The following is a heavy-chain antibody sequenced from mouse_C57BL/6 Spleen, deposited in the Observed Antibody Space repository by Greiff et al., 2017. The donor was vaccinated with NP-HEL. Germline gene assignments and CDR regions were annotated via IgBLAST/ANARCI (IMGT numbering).Heavy chain of an antibody. D-gene: IGHD2-5*01. Sequence: VQLQQSGAELARPGASVKLSCKASGYTFTSYGISWVKQRTGQGLEWIGEIYPRSGNTYYNEKFKGKATLTADKSSSTAYMELRSLTSEDSAVYFCARYSNYEFAWFAYWGQGTLVTVSA. V-gene: IGHV1-81*01. CDR3: ARYSNYEFAWFAY. J-gene: IGHJ3*01. CDR1: GYTFTSYG. CDR2: IYPRSGNT.